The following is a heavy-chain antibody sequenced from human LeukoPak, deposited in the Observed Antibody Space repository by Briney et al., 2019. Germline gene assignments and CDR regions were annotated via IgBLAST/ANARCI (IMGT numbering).Heavy chain of an antibody. CDR2: ISLSSSTI. CDR3: AKGSAAVRPYYFDY. Sequence: GSLRLSCAASGFTFSGYSMNWIRQAPGKGLEWVSYISLSSSTIYYADSVKGRFTISRDNSKNTLYLQMSSLRAEDTAAYYCAKGSAAVRPYYFDYWGQGTLVTVSS. CDR1: GFTFSGYS. D-gene: IGHD3-10*01. J-gene: IGHJ4*02. V-gene: IGHV3-48*01.